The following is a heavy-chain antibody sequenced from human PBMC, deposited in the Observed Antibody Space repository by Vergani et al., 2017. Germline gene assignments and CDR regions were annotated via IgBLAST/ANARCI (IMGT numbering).Heavy chain of an antibody. D-gene: IGHD2-2*01. CDR1: GFTFSSYA. V-gene: IGHV3-23*04. CDR2: ISGSGGST. Sequence: VQLVESGGGVVQPGRSLRLSCAASGFTFSSYAMSWVRQAPGKGLEWVSAISGSGGSTYYADSVKGRFTISRDNSKNTLYLQMNSLRAEDTAVYYCAKDGRGYCSSTSCDARYYYYYMDVWGKGTTVTVSS. CDR3: AKDGRGYCSSTSCDARYYYYYMDV. J-gene: IGHJ6*03.